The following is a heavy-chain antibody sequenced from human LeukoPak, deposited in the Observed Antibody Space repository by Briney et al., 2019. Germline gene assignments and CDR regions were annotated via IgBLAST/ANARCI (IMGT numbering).Heavy chain of an antibody. J-gene: IGHJ4*02. CDR2: INHSGST. Sequence: SETLSLTCAVYGGSFSGYYWSWIRQPPGKGLEWIGEINHSGSTNYNPSLKSRVTISVDTSKNQFSLKLSSVTAADTAMYYCARVGRWIEDYWGQGTLVTVSS. CDR1: GGSFSGYY. V-gene: IGHV4-34*01. D-gene: IGHD4-23*01. CDR3: ARVGRWIEDY.